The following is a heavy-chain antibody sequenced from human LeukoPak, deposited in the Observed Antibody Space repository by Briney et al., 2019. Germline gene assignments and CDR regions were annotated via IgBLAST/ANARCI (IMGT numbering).Heavy chain of an antibody. J-gene: IGHJ4*02. Sequence: PRGSLRLSCAASGFTFDDYAMHWVRQAPGKGLEWVSFISGDGGNSYYADSVKGRFTISRDNSKNSLFLQMNSLRSEDTALYYCAKDLSKYNWNDGTLDYWGQGSPVTDSS. D-gene: IGHD1-20*01. CDR3: AKDLSKYNWNDGTLDY. V-gene: IGHV3-43*02. CDR1: GFTFDDYA. CDR2: ISGDGGNS.